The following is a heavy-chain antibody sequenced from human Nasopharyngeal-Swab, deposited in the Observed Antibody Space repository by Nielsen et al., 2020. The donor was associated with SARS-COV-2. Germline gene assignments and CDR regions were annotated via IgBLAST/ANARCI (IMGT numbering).Heavy chain of an antibody. CDR3: ARGFDP. V-gene: IGHV4-34*01. CDR2: INHSGST. J-gene: IGHJ5*02. Sequence: SETLSLTCAVYGGPFSAYYWNWIRQPPGKGLEWIGEINHSGSTNYNPSLKSRVTISVDRSKNQFSLKLSSLTAADTAVYSCARGFDPWGQGTLVTVSS. CDR1: GGPFSAYY.